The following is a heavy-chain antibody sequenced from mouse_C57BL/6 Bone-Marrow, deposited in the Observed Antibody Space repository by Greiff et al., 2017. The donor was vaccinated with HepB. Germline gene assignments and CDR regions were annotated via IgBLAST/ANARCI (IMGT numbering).Heavy chain of an antibody. D-gene: IGHD2-3*01. CDR3: TTYDSWYFDV. CDR2: IDPENGDT. CDR1: GFNIKDDY. J-gene: IGHJ1*03. Sequence: VQLQQSGAELVRPGASVKLSCTASGFNIKDDYMHWVKQRPEQGLEWIGWIDPENGDTEYASKFQGKATITADTSSNTAYLQLSSLTSEDTAVYYCTTYDSWYFDVWGTGTTVTVSS. V-gene: IGHV14-4*01.